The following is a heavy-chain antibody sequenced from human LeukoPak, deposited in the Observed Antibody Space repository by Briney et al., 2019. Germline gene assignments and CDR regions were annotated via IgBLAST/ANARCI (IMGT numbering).Heavy chain of an antibody. V-gene: IGHV1-2*02. CDR2: INPNSGGT. Sequence: PGESLKISCKGSGYTFTGYYMHWVRQAPGQGLEWMGWINPNSGGTNYAQKFQGRVTMTRDTSISTAYMELSRLRSDDTAVYYCARGLRYFDWLRGQYYYYYMDVWGKGTTVTISS. D-gene: IGHD3-9*01. CDR1: GYTFTGYY. CDR3: ARGLRYFDWLRGQYYYYYMDV. J-gene: IGHJ6*03.